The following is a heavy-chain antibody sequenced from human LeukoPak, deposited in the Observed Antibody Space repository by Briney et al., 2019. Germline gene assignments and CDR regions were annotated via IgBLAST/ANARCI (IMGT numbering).Heavy chain of an antibody. CDR1: GGSISNGPYY. CDR3: AREGGFYRPLDY. V-gene: IGHV4-31*03. D-gene: IGHD3-3*01. Sequence: SQTLSLTCTVSGGSISNGPYYWTWIRQHPGKGLEWIGYISSSGNTYYNPSLNSRVTILLDTSKKQFSLKLSSVTAADTAVYYCAREGGFYRPLDYSGQGTLVTVSS. CDR2: ISSSGNT. J-gene: IGHJ4*02.